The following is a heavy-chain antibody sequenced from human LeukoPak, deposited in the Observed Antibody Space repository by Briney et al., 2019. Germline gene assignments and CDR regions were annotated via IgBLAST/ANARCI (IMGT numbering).Heavy chain of an antibody. V-gene: IGHV1-2*06. Sequence: ASVKVSCKASGYTFTGYYMHWVPQAPGQGLEWMGRINPNSGGTNHAQKFQGRVTMTRDTSISTAYMELGRLRSDDAAVYYRARDRSGYAQRGYFDYWGQGTLVTVSS. CDR2: INPNSGGT. D-gene: IGHD5-12*01. J-gene: IGHJ4*02. CDR3: ARDRSGYAQRGYFDY. CDR1: GYTFTGYY.